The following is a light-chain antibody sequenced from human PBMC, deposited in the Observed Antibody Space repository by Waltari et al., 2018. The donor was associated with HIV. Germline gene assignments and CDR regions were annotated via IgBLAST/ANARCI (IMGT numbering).Light chain of an antibody. J-gene: IGLJ2*01. CDR1: SRDLGAYDY. V-gene: IGLV2-14*01. Sequence: QSALPQPASVSGSPGQSIPISCTGPSRDLGAYDYPSRYQQHPGKAPKLIISDVTNRPSVVAKRFSGSKSGNTASLTISGLQAEDEADYYCSSYTTSSTVVFGGGTKLTVL. CDR2: DVT. CDR3: SSYTTSSTVV.